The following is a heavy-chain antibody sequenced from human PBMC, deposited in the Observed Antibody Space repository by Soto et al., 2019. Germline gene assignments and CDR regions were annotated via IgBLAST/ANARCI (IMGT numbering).Heavy chain of an antibody. CDR1: GFTFSSYS. CDR2: ISSSSSTI. D-gene: IGHD6-19*01. Sequence: GGSLRLSCAASGFTFSSYSMNWVRQAPGKGLEWVSYISSSSSTIYYADSVKGRFTISRDNAKNSLYLQMNSLRAEDTAVYYCARAPLGSRGFRGDYWGQGTLVTVSS. V-gene: IGHV3-48*01. J-gene: IGHJ4*02. CDR3: ARAPLGSRGFRGDY.